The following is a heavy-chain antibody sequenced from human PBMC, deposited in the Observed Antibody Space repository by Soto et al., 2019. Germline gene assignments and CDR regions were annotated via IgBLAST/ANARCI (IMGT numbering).Heavy chain of an antibody. D-gene: IGHD3-3*01. CDR2: ISYDGSNK. Sequence: QVRLVESGGGVVQPGRSLRLSCAASGFTFSSYGMHWVRQAPGKGLEWVAVISYDGSNKYYAYSVKGRFTISRDNSKNTLYLQMNSLRAEDTAVYYCAKDFVEAVNDAFDIWGQGTMVTVSS. CDR1: GFTFSSYG. V-gene: IGHV3-30*18. CDR3: AKDFVEAVNDAFDI. J-gene: IGHJ3*02.